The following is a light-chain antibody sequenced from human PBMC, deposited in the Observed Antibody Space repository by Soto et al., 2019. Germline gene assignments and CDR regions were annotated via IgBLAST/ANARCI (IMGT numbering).Light chain of an antibody. CDR3: QQYSISSRT. J-gene: IGKJ1*01. V-gene: IGKV1-5*03. CDR1: QSISSW. CDR2: KAS. Sequence: DIQMTQSPSTLSASVGDRVTITCRASQSISSWLAWYQQKPGKAPNLLIYKASFLRSMVPSRFSGSGSGTEFTLTISILPPDDFATYYHQQYSISSRTFGQGTKVEIK.